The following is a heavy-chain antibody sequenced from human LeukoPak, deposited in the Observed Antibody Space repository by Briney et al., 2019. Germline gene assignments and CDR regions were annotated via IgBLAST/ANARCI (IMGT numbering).Heavy chain of an antibody. J-gene: IGHJ4*02. CDR1: GGSFSGYY. V-gene: IGHV4-34*01. Sequence: SETLSLTCAVYGGSFSGYYWSWIRQPPGEGLQWTGEINDSGTTNCNPSLKSRVTLSIDTSKNQFSLRLSSVTAADTAFYYCARWLVDSSDAQVGDEWGQGTLVTVSS. CDR2: INDSGTT. CDR3: ARWLVDSSDAQVGDE. D-gene: IGHD3-22*01.